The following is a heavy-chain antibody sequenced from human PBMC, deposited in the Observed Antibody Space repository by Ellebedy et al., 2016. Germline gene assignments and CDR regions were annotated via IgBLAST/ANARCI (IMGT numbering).Heavy chain of an antibody. V-gene: IGHV4-39*07. J-gene: IGHJ6*02. CDR1: GGSISSGDYY. CDR2: IYHSGST. Sequence: SETLSLXXTVSGGSISSGDYYWSWIRQPPGKGLEWIGSIYHSGSTYYNPSLKSRVTISVDTSKNQFSLKLSSVTAADTAVYYCARVSPGLYGSGNMYYGMDVWGQGTTVTVSS. CDR3: ARVSPGLYGSGNMYYGMDV. D-gene: IGHD3-10*01.